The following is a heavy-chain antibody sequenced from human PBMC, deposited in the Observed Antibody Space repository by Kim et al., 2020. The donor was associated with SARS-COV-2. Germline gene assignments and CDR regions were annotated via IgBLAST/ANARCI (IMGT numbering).Heavy chain of an antibody. CDR3: ARPYYYDSSGYQSPPYYYYGMDV. D-gene: IGHD3-22*01. CDR1: GYTFTSYY. Sequence: ASVKVSCKASGYTFTSYYMHWVRQVPGQGLEWMGIINPSGGSTSYAQKFQGRVTMTRDTSTSTVYMELSSLRSEDTAVYYCARPYYYDSSGYQSPPYYYYGMDVWGQGTTVTVSS. J-gene: IGHJ6*02. V-gene: IGHV1-46*01. CDR2: INPSGGST.